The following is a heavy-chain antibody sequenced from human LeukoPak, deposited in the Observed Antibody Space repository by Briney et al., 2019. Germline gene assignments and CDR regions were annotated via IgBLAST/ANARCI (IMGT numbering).Heavy chain of an antibody. Sequence: SETLSLTCAVYGGSFSGYYWRWIRQPPGKGLEWIGEINHSGSTNYNPSLKSRVTISVDTSKNQFSLKLSSVTAADTAVYYCARGLTYYYDSSGTKGRNYFDYWGQGTLVTVSS. CDR2: INHSGST. CDR3: ARGLTYYYDSSGTKGRNYFDY. CDR1: GGSFSGYY. D-gene: IGHD3-22*01. J-gene: IGHJ4*02. V-gene: IGHV4-34*01.